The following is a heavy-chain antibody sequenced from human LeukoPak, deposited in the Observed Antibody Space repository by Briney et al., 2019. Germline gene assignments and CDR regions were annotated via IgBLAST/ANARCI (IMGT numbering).Heavy chain of an antibody. CDR3: ASGASYYDSGSYYHDY. CDR1: GYTFTGYY. V-gene: IGHV1-2*02. Sequence: ASVKVSCKASGYTFTGYYIHWVRQAPGQGLEWVVWINPNSGATDYAQKFQGRVTMTRDTSISTAYMELSRLRSDDTAVYYCASGASYYDSGSYYHDYWGQGTLVTVSS. D-gene: IGHD3-10*01. CDR2: INPNSGAT. J-gene: IGHJ4*02.